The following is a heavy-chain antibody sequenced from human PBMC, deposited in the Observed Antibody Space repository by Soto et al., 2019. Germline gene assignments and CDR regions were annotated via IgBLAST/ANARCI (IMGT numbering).Heavy chain of an antibody. V-gene: IGHV3-23*01. D-gene: IGHD6-19*01. Sequence: EVHLLESGGGLVQPGGSLRLSCAASGFTFSSFAMSWVRQAPGKGLEWVSAIGSRGDGTYYADSVKGRFTISRDNSKNTLYLQMNSLRAEDTAVYYCAKDLIYGYNSGRPFDSWGQGTLVTVSS. J-gene: IGHJ4*02. CDR1: GFTFSSFA. CDR2: IGSRGDGT. CDR3: AKDLIYGYNSGRPFDS.